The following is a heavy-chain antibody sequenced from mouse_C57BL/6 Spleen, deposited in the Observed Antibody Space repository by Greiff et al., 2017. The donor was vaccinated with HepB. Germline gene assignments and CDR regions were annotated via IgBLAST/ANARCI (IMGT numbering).Heavy chain of an antibody. Sequence: QVQLQQPGAELVMPGASVKLSCKASGYTFTSYWMHWVKQRPGQGLEWFGEIDPSDSYTNYNQKFKGKSTLTVDKSSSTAYMQLSSLTSEDSAVYDCALTGTVLGYAMDYWGQGTSVTVSS. CDR3: ALTGTVLGYAMDY. CDR2: IDPSDSYT. D-gene: IGHD4-1*01. CDR1: GYTFTSYW. J-gene: IGHJ4*01. V-gene: IGHV1-69*01.